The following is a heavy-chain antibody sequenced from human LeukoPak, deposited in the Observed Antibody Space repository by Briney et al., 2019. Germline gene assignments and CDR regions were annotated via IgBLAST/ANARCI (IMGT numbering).Heavy chain of an antibody. Sequence: SETLSLTCAVYGGSFSGYYWSWIRQPPGKGLEWIGEINHSGSTNYNPSLKSRVTISVDTSKNQFSLKLSSVTAADTAVYYCARVVQWLHGMDVWGQGTTVTVSS. V-gene: IGHV4-34*01. CDR1: GGSFSGYY. CDR2: INHSGST. CDR3: ARVVQWLHGMDV. D-gene: IGHD6-19*01. J-gene: IGHJ6*02.